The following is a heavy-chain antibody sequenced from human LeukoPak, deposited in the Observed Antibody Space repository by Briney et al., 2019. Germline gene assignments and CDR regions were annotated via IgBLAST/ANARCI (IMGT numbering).Heavy chain of an antibody. Sequence: ETLSLTCTVSGASISSYYWNWIRQPPGKGLEWIGYMHYSGSTNYNPSLKSRVTISVDTSKHQFSLKLNSVTSADTAVYYCARDTRYYDNSGYYYFDYWGRGTLVSVSS. CDR2: MHYSGST. CDR1: GASISSYY. J-gene: IGHJ4*01. CDR3: ARDTRYYDNSGYYYFDY. V-gene: IGHV4-59*01. D-gene: IGHD3-22*01.